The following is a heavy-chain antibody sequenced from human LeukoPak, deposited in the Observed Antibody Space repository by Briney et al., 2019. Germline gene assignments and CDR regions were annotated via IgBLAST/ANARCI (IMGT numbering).Heavy chain of an antibody. Sequence: PGGSLRLSCAASGSTFSSYGMHWVRQPPGKGLEWVAVIWYDGSNKYYADSVKGRFTISRDNSKTTLYLQMNSLRAEDTAVYFCARAADYGSGSYYTWVDYWGQGTLVTVSS. CDR1: GSTFSSYG. V-gene: IGHV3-33*01. J-gene: IGHJ4*02. D-gene: IGHD3-10*01. CDR3: ARAADYGSGSYYTWVDY. CDR2: IWYDGSNK.